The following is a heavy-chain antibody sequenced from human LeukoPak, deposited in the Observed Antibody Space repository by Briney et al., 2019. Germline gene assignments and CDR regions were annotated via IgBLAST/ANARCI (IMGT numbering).Heavy chain of an antibody. CDR1: GFMFNNFT. CDR3: ARDPKTNGYTSPGDY. D-gene: IGHD5-12*01. Sequence: PGGSLRLSCAASGFMFNNFTMNWVRQAPGKGLEWVSSISRTTSFKYYADSVKGRFTISRDNAKNSLYLLMNSLRAEDTAVYYCARDPKTNGYTSPGDYWGQGTLVTVSS. CDR2: ISRTTSFK. J-gene: IGHJ4*02. V-gene: IGHV3-21*01.